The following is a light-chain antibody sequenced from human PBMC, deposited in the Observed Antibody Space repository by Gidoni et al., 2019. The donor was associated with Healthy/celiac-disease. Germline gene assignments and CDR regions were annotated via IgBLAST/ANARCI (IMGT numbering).Light chain of an antibody. Sequence: EIVLMQSPGTLSLSPGERATLSCRASQSVSSSYLAWYQQKPGQAPRLLIDGASSRATGIPDRFSGSGSGTDFTLTISRLEPEDFAVYYCQQYGSSPPWPFGQGTKLEIK. CDR3: QQYGSSPPWP. CDR2: GAS. J-gene: IGKJ1*01. CDR1: QSVSSSY. V-gene: IGKV3-20*01.